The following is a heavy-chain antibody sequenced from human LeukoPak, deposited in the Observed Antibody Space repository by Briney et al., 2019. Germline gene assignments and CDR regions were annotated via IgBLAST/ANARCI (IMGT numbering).Heavy chain of an antibody. Sequence: GGSLRLSCAASGFTFRTYGISWVRQAPGKGLEWVSAIGSGGTTYYTDSVKGRFTISRDNSKTTLYLQMSSLRAEDTAVYYCAKRDTTMAKGAFDIWGQGTTVTVSS. CDR3: AKRDTTMAKGAFDI. V-gene: IGHV3-23*01. CDR1: GFTFRTYG. D-gene: IGHD5-18*01. CDR2: IGSGGTT. J-gene: IGHJ3*02.